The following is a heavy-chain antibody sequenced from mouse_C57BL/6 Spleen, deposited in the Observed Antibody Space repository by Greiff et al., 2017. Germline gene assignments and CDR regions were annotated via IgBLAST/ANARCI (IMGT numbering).Heavy chain of an antibody. J-gene: IGHJ4*01. CDR2: IDPEDGDT. CDR1: GFNIKDYY. CDR3: TAFITTVVATRAMDY. V-gene: IGHV14-1*01. Sequence: VQLQQSGAELVRPGASVKLSCTASGFNIKDYYMHWVKQRPEQGLEWIGRIDPEDGDTEYAPKFQGKATMTADTSSNTAYLPLSSLTSEDTAVYYCTAFITTVVATRAMDYWGQGTSVTVSS. D-gene: IGHD1-1*01.